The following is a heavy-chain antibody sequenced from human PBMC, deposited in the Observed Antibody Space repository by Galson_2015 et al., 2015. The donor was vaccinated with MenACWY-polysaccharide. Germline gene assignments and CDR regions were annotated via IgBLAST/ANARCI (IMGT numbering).Heavy chain of an antibody. CDR2: IKSDGSST. J-gene: IGHJ4*02. Sequence: SLRLSCAASGFTFSTYWMHWVRHAPGKGLVWVSHIKSDGSSTNYADSVKGRFTISRDNAKNTLYLQMNSLRAEDTAVYYCARGYSAYDWGQGTLVTVSA. CDR1: GFTFSTYW. V-gene: IGHV3-74*01. CDR3: ARGYSAYD. D-gene: IGHD5-12*01.